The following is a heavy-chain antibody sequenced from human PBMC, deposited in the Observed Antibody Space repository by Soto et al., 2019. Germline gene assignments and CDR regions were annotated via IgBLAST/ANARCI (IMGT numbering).Heavy chain of an antibody. J-gene: IGHJ4*02. Sequence: PGGSLRLSCAASGFTFDDYAMHWVRQAPGKGLEWVSGISWNSGSIGYADSVKGRFTISRDNAKNSLYLQMNSLRAEDTALYYCAKDIVATLPPYYFDYWGRGTLVTVSS. D-gene: IGHD5-12*01. CDR3: AKDIVATLPPYYFDY. CDR1: GFTFDDYA. V-gene: IGHV3-9*01. CDR2: ISWNSGSI.